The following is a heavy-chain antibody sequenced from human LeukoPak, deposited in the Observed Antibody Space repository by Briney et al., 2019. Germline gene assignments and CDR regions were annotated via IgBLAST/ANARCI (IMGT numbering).Heavy chain of an antibody. V-gene: IGHV1-2*02. CDR2: ITPNIGAT. CDR1: GYTFTDYY. J-gene: IGHJ4*03. D-gene: IGHD3-22*01. Sequence: ASVTVSCMASGYTFTDYYMHWLRQAPGQGLDGLGWITPNIGATKYPQKPRGRVSMTRDKSNNTAHLELSTLTSDDTATYNLARVSRFYYDGSGDFDYWGQGTTVTVSS. CDR3: ARVSRFYYDGSGDFDY.